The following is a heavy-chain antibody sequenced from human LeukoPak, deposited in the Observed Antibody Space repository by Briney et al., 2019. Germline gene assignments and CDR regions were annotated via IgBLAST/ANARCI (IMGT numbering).Heavy chain of an antibody. CDR1: GGTYSSYA. CDR2: IIPIFGTA. D-gene: IGHD4-17*01. V-gene: IGHV1-69*01. Sequence: SVKVSCKASGGTYSSYAISWVRQVPGQGLEWMGGIIPIFGTANYAQKFQGRVTITADESTSTAYMELSSLRSEDTAVYYCARDPKPTVTTFNWFDPWGQGTLVTVSS. CDR3: ARDPKPTVTTFNWFDP. J-gene: IGHJ5*02.